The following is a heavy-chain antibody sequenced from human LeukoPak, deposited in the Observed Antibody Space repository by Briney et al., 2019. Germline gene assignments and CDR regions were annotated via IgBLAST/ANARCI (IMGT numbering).Heavy chain of an antibody. CDR3: ARVGATIRYYYYYGMDV. CDR2: INHSGST. V-gene: IGHV4-34*01. CDR1: GGSFSGYY. J-gene: IGHJ6*02. D-gene: IGHD1-26*01. Sequence: SETLSLTCAVYGGSFSGYYWSWIRQPPGKGLEWIGKINHSGSTNYNPSLKSRVTISVDTSKNQFSLKLSSVTAADTAVYYCARVGATIRYYYYYGMDVWGQGTTVTVSS.